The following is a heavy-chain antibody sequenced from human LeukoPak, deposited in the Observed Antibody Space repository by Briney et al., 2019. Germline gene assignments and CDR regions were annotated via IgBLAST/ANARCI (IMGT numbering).Heavy chain of an antibody. J-gene: IGHJ4*02. V-gene: IGHV4-59*01. CDR2: IDYSGST. D-gene: IGHD6-19*01. Sequence: SETLSLTCTVSGGSISSYSWSWIRQSPGKGLEWIGYIDYSGSTNYNPSLKSRVTISLDTSKNQFSLKVSSVTAADTAVYYCARGAVYFDYWGQGTLVTVSS. CDR1: GGSISSYS. CDR3: ARGAVYFDY.